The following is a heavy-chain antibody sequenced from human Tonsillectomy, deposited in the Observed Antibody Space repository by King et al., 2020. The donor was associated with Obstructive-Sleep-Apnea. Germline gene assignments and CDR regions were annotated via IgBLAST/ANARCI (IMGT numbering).Heavy chain of an antibody. CDR1: GGSFSDYY. J-gene: IGHJ5*02. V-gene: IGHV4-34*01. D-gene: IGHD6-13*01. CDR3: ARGSGAAAVNWFDP. CDR2: INHSGYT. Sequence: VQLQQWGAGLLKPSETLSLTCAVFGGSFSDYYWSWIRQPPGKGLEWIGEINHSGYTNYNPSLKIRVTISVDTSKNQFSLKLNSVTAADTAVYYCARGSGAAAVNWFDPWGQGTLVTVSS.